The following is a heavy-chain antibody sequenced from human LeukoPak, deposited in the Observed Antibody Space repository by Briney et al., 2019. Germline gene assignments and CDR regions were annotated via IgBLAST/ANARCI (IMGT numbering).Heavy chain of an antibody. D-gene: IGHD2-2*01. J-gene: IGHJ6*02. CDR1: GGSFSGYY. CDR2: INHSGST. Sequence: PSETLSLTCAVYGGSFSGYYWSWIRQPPGKGLEWIGEINHSGSTNYNPSLKSRVTISVDMSKNQFSLKLSSVTAADTAVYYCSRGPPAKPGTGYYYGMDVWGQGTTVTVSS. CDR3: SRGPPAKPGTGYYYGMDV. V-gene: IGHV4-34*01.